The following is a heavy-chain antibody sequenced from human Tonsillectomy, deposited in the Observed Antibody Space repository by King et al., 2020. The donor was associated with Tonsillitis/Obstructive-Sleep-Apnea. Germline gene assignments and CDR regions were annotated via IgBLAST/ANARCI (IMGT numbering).Heavy chain of an antibody. J-gene: IGHJ4*02. D-gene: IGHD6-6*01. CDR1: GDSISSYY. Sequence: VQLQESGPGLVKPSETLSLTCTVSGDSISSYYWSWIRQPPGKGLEWIGYIYYSGSTNYNPSLKSRVTISVDTSKNQFSLRLSSVTAADTAVYYCARAAGYSSSLTRFDYWGQGTLVTVSS. CDR2: IYYSGST. CDR3: ARAAGYSSSLTRFDY. V-gene: IGHV4-59*01.